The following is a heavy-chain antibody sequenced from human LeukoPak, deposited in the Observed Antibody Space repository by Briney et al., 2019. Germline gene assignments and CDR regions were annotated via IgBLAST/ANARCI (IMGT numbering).Heavy chain of an antibody. Sequence: GGALRLSCAASGFTVSSDYMSWVRPAPGKGLEWVSITYSGGVTYYADSVRGRFTISRDNPKNTLYLQMNSLRAEDTAVYYCARNYYGSGSRAFDIWGQGTMVTVSS. D-gene: IGHD3-10*01. CDR2: TYSGGVT. CDR1: GFTVSSDY. V-gene: IGHV3-53*01. CDR3: ARNYYGSGSRAFDI. J-gene: IGHJ3*02.